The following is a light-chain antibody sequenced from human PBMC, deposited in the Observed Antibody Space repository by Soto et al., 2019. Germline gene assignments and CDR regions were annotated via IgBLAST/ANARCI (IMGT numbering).Light chain of an antibody. CDR2: EVS. Sequence: QSALTQAASASGSPGQSITISCTGTSSDIGAYNHVSWYQQHPGKAPKVLIYEVSDRPSGISNRFPGSKSGNTASLTISGLQAEDEADYYCASHTTSLTWVFGGGTQLTVL. CDR1: SSDIGAYNH. V-gene: IGLV2-14*01. CDR3: ASHTTSLTWV. J-gene: IGLJ3*02.